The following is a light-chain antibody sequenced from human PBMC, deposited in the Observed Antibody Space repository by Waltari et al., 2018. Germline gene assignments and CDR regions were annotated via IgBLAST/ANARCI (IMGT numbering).Light chain of an antibody. CDR3: SSFTRSRTWL. J-gene: IGLJ3*02. Sequence: QSALTQPASVSGSAGQSITISCTGTDSDIVPYNYVSWYQQHPGRAPQLIIYGVSDRPSGVSNRFSGSKSGHTASLTISGLQAEDEADYYCSSFTRSRTWLFGGGTKVTVL. V-gene: IGLV2-14*03. CDR2: GVS. CDR1: DSDIVPYNY.